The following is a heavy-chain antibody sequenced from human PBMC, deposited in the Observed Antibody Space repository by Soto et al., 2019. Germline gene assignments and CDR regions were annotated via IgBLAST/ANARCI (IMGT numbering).Heavy chain of an antibody. D-gene: IGHD5-18*01. J-gene: IGHJ5*02. CDR2: INSDGSDT. CDR1: GFTFSRYW. Sequence: GGSLRLSCAASGFTFSRYWMHWVRQAPGKGLVWVSRINSDGSDTGYADSVKGRFTISRDNAKNTLYLQMNSLKAEDTAVYYCARESHGYSYSTPWGQGTLVTVSS. V-gene: IGHV3-74*01. CDR3: ARESHGYSYSTP.